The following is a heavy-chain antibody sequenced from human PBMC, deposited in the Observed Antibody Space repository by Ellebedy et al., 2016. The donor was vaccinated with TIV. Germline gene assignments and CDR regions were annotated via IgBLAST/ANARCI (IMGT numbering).Heavy chain of an antibody. D-gene: IGHD6-13*01. J-gene: IGHJ4*02. CDR3: ARDPYSSSWYDY. Sequence: KFQGRVTITRDTSASTAYMELSSLRSEDTAVYYCARDPYSSSWYDYWGQGTLVTVSS. V-gene: IGHV1-3*01.